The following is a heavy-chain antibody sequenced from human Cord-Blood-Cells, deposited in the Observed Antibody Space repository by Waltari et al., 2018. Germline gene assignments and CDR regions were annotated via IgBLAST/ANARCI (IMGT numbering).Heavy chain of an antibody. J-gene: IGHJ3*02. Sequence: QLTLKVSGSTLVKRTQTLTLSHTFSWVSLSTSGVGLGWIAQPPGKALEWLALMYWDDDKRYSPSLKSRLTITKYTSKNQVVLTMTNMHPVDTATYYCAHSAVTKADAFDIGGQGTMVTVSS. V-gene: IGHV2-5*02. CDR2: MYWDDDK. CDR3: AHSAVTKADAFDI. CDR1: WVSLSTSGVG. D-gene: IGHD4-4*01.